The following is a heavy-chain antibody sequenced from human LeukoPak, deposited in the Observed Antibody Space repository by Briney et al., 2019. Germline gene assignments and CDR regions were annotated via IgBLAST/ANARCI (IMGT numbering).Heavy chain of an antibody. J-gene: IGHJ5*02. CDR1: GYTFTSYG. CDR2: ISAYDGNT. V-gene: IGHV1-18*04. CDR3: AREPYDILTGYLGSRFDP. Sequence: ASVTVSCTASGYTFTSYGISWVRQAPGQGLEWMGWISAYDGNTNYAQKLQGRVTMTTDTSTSTAYMELRSLRSDDTAVYYCAREPYDILTGYLGSRFDPWGQGTLVTVSS. D-gene: IGHD3-9*01.